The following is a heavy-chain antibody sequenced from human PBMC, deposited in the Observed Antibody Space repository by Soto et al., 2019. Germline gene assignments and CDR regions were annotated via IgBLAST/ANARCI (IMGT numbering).Heavy chain of an antibody. V-gene: IGHV4-61*08. CDR2: IYYSGST. D-gene: IGHD3-3*01. CDR1: RGCLDRNGFS. J-gene: IGHJ6*02. Sequence: SRNPALASAVPRGCLDRNGFSYGLFCLNPRKGLEWIGYIYYSGSTNYNPSLKSRVTISVDTSKNQFSLKLSSVTAADTAVYYCAGDRDDFLSGHTYYGMDVWGQGTTLT. CDR3: AGDRDDFLSGHTYYGMDV.